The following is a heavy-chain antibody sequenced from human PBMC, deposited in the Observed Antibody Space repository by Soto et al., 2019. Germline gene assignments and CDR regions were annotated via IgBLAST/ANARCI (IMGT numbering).Heavy chain of an antibody. Sequence: NPSETLSLTCAVSGGSISSSNWWSWVRQPPGKGLEWIGEIYHSGSTNYNPSLKSRVTISVDKSKNQFSLKLSSVTAADTAVYYCARARSRDQLPKPFDYWGQGTLVTVSS. V-gene: IGHV4-4*02. CDR1: GGSISSSNW. CDR2: IYHSGST. CDR3: ARARSRDQLPKPFDY. D-gene: IGHD2-2*01. J-gene: IGHJ4*02.